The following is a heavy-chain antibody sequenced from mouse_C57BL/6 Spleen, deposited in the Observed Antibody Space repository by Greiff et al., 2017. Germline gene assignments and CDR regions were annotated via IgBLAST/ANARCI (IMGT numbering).Heavy chain of an antibody. CDR1: GFTFSSYA. CDR3: TRDGGSNYAMDY. CDR2: ISSGGDYI. J-gene: IGHJ4*01. D-gene: IGHD1-1*02. V-gene: IGHV5-9-1*02. Sequence: EVQLQESGEGLVKPGGSLKLSCAASGFTFSSYAMSWVRQTPEKRLEWVAYISSGGDYIYYADTVKGRFTISRDNARNTLYLQMSSLKSEDTAMYYCTRDGGSNYAMDYWGQGTSVTVSS.